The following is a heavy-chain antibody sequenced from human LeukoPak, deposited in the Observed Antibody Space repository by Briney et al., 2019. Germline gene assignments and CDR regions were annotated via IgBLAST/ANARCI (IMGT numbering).Heavy chain of an antibody. J-gene: IGHJ6*03. CDR3: AKVYFPASYYYYYMDV. V-gene: IGHV3-23*01. D-gene: IGHD2-8*01. Sequence: GGSLRLSCAASGFTFSSYAMSWVRQAPGKGLEWVSAISGSGGSTYYADSVKGRFTISRDNSKNTLYLQMNSLRAEDTAVYYCAKVYFPASYYYYYMDVRGKGTTVTVSS. CDR1: GFTFSSYA. CDR2: ISGSGGST.